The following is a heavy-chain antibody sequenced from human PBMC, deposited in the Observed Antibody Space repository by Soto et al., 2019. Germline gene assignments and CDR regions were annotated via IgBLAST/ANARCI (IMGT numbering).Heavy chain of an antibody. CDR2: IYYSGIT. CDR1: GVSISNSSYY. Sequence: SETLSLTCTVSGVSISNSSYYWGWIRRPPGKGLEWIGTIYYSGITYYNPSLKSRVTISVDTSKNQFSLKLTSVTAADTPVYYCARHGSNWGQGTLVTVSS. V-gene: IGHV4-39*01. CDR3: ARHGSN. J-gene: IGHJ4*02.